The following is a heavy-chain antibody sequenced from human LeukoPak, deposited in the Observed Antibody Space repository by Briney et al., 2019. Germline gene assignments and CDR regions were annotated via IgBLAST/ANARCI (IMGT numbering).Heavy chain of an antibody. CDR1: GFTFSSYA. Sequence: LPGGSLRLSCAASGFTFSSYAMSWVRQAPVKGLEWVSAISGSGGSTYYADAVKGRFTISRDNSKNTLYLQMNSLRAEDTAVYYCAKDQVLAFGYWGQGTLVTVSS. CDR2: ISGSGGST. D-gene: IGHD2-8*01. J-gene: IGHJ4*02. CDR3: AKDQVLAFGY. V-gene: IGHV3-23*01.